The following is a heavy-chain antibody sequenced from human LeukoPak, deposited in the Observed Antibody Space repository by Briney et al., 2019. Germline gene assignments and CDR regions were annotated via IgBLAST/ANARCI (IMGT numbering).Heavy chain of an antibody. V-gene: IGHV1-69*05. CDR1: GGTFSSYA. CDR2: IIPIFGTA. D-gene: IGHD2-15*01. J-gene: IGHJ6*03. CDR3: AREGGGHPGIGYYYMDV. Sequence: SVKVSCKASGGTFSSYAISWVRQAPGQGLEWMGGIIPIFGTANYAQKFQGRVTITTDESTSTAYMELSSLRSGDTAVYYCAREGGGHPGIGYYYMDVWGKGTTVTVSS.